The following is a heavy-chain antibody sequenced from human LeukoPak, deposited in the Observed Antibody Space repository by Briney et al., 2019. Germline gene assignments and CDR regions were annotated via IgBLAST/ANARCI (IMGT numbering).Heavy chain of an antibody. V-gene: IGHV1-8*03. CDR3: ARAYYDFWSGYSYYYYMDV. J-gene: IGHJ6*03. CDR1: GYTFTSYD. CDR2: MNPNSGNT. Sequence: ASVKVSCKASGYTFTSYDINWVRQATGQGLEWMGWMNPNSGNTGYAQKFQGRVTITRNTSISTAYMELSSLRSEDTAVYYCARAYYDFWSGYSYYYYMDVWGKGTTVTVSS. D-gene: IGHD3-3*01.